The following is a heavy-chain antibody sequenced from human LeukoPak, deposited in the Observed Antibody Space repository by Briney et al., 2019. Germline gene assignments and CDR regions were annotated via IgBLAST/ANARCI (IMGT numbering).Heavy chain of an antibody. CDR2: INPSGGSS. D-gene: IGHD4-17*01. V-gene: IGHV1-46*04. J-gene: IGHJ6*02. Sequence: ASVKVSCKASGYTFTTYYMHWVRQAPGQGLEWMGIINPSGGSSRYAQKLQGRVTMTRDTSTSTVYMELSSLISEDTAVYYCASYHHRDFGDYYGMDVWGQGTTVTVSS. CDR3: ASYHHRDFGDYYGMDV. CDR1: GYTFTTYY.